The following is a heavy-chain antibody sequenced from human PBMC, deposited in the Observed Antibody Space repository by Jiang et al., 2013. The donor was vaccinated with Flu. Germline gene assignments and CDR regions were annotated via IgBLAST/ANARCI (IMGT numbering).Heavy chain of an antibody. CDR3: ARLSKSSGWYLEFDYYYGMDV. V-gene: IGHV6-1*01. CDR2: TYYRSKWYN. D-gene: IGHD6-19*01. CDR1: SVSSNSAA. Sequence: SVSSNSAAWNWIRQSPSRGLEWLGRTYYRSKWYNDYAVSVKSRITINPDTSKNQFSLQLNSVTPEDTAVYYCARLSKSSGWYLEFDYYYGMDVWGQGTTVTVSS. J-gene: IGHJ6*02.